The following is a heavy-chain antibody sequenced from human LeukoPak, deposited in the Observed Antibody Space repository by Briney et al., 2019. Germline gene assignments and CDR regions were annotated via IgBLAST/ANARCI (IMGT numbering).Heavy chain of an antibody. CDR3: AKASRYGPYGMDV. V-gene: IGHV3-23*01. J-gene: IGHJ6*02. CDR2: ISGSGGST. Sequence: GGSLRLSCAASGFTFSSYAMSWVRQAPGKGLEWVSAISGSGGSTYYADSVKGRFTISRDNSKDTLYLQMNSLRAEDTAVYYCAKASRYGPYGMDVWGQGTTVTVSS. D-gene: IGHD2-15*01. CDR1: GFTFSSYA.